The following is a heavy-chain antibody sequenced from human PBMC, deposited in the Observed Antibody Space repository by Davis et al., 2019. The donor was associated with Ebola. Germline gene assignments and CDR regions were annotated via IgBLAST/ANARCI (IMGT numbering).Heavy chain of an antibody. CDR1: AGTFSSYA. V-gene: IGHV1-69*04. D-gene: IGHD2-2*01. J-gene: IGHJ5*02. Sequence: SVKVSCKASAGTFSSYAISWVRQAPGQGLEWMGRIIPILGIANYAQKFQGRVTITADKSTSTAYMEPSSLRSEDTAVYYCAREGDIVVVPAARNWFDPWGQGTLVTVSS. CDR2: IIPILGIA. CDR3: AREGDIVVVPAARNWFDP.